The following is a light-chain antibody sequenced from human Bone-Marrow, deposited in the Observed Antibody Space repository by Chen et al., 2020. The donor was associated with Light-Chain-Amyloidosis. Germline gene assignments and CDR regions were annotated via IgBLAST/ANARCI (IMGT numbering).Light chain of an antibody. J-gene: IGKJ4*01. Sequence: EIVFTQSPVTCALSPGEGGNLSCRASQTISSNYLTWYQQKFGQAPRLLIYGSSSRATGLPDRFTGSGSGTDFTLTINRLEPEDFAMYYCQQYGTSPLTFGGGTKVEIK. CDR3: QQYGTSPLT. CDR1: QTISSNY. CDR2: GSS. V-gene: IGKV3-20*01.